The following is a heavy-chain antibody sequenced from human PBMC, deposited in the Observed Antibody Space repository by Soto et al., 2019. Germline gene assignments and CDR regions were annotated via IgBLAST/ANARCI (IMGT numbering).Heavy chain of an antibody. J-gene: IGHJ6*02. CDR3: ARDANMDV. CDR2: IYYSGTT. V-gene: IGHV4-59*01. Sequence: SEIMSLTCTVAGGSMNRNYWSWVRQPPGKGMEWIGYIYYSGTTNYNTSLKSRVTISVDTSKNQFSLRLSSVTAADTAVYYCARDANMDVWGQGTTVTVSS. CDR1: GGSMNRNY.